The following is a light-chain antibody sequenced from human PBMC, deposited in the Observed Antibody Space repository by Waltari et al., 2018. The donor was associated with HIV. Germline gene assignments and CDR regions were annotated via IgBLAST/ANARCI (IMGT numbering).Light chain of an antibody. J-gene: IGLJ2*01. V-gene: IGLV2-8*01. CDR2: EVT. Sequence: QSALTQPPSASGSPGQSVTISCTGTSSDIGGFVSWYQQHSGKAPKLIIYEVTKRPSGVPGRFSGSTSSNTASLTVSGLQAEDEADYYCAAWDDSLLFGGGTKLTVL. CDR1: SSDIGGF. CDR3: AAWDDSLL.